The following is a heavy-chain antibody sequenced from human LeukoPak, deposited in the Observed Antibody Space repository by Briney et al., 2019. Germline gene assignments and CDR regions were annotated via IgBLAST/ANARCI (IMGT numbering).Heavy chain of an antibody. J-gene: IGHJ4*02. CDR2: MNPNTGNT. CDR1: EYTFTGYY. D-gene: IGHD3-22*01. V-gene: IGHV1-8*03. CDR3: ARARYYFDSSAYFDY. Sequence: ASVKVSCKASEYTFTGYYMHWVRQAPGQGLEWMGRMNPNTGNTGHSQKFQGRVTITRNTSTNTVYMELSSLRSEDTAIYYCARARYYFDSSAYFDYWGREPWSPSPQ.